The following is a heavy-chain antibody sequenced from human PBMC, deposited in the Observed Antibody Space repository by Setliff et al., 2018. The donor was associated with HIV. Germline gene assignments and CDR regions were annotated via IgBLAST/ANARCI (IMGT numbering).Heavy chain of an antibody. CDR3: ARDGRLSSSWYVGYFDY. J-gene: IGHJ4*02. D-gene: IGHD6-13*01. CDR2: IYTSGST. Sequence: SENLSLTCTVSGGSISSGSYYWSWIRQPAGKGLEWIGHIYTSGSTNYNPYLKSRVTITVDTSKNQFSLKLSSVTAADTAVYYCARDGRLSSSWYVGYFDYWGQGTLVTVSS. V-gene: IGHV4-61*09. CDR1: GGSISSGSYY.